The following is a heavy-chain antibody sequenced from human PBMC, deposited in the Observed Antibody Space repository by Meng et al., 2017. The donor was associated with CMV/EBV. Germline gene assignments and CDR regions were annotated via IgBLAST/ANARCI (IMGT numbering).Heavy chain of an antibody. J-gene: IGHJ4*02. CDR1: GFTFSSYA. D-gene: IGHD6-13*01. V-gene: IGHV3-23*03. CDR3: AREGIAALD. CDR2: IYSGGSST. Sequence: GESLKISCAASGFTFSSYAMSWVRQAPGKGLEWVSVIYSGGSSTYYADSVKGRFTISRDNSKNTLYLQMNSLRAEDTAVYYCAREGIAALDWGQGTLVTVSS.